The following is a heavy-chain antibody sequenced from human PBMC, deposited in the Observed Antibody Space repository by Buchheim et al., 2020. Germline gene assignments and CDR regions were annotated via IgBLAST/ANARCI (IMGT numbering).Heavy chain of an antibody. V-gene: IGHV3-30-3*01. D-gene: IGHD3-16*01. CDR1: GFTFSSYA. CDR3: ARDPYDYVWGSPRPFDY. Sequence: VQLVESGGGLVQPGGSLRLSRAASGFTFSSYAMHWVRQAPGKGLEWVAVISYDGSNKYYADSVKGRFTISRDNSKNTLYLQMNSLRAEDTAVYYCARDPYDYVWGSPRPFDYWGQGTL. CDR2: ISYDGSNK. J-gene: IGHJ4*02.